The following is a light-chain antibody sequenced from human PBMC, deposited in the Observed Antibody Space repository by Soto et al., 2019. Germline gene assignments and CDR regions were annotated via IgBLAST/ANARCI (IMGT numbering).Light chain of an antibody. CDR3: QQSYSTPLT. J-gene: IGKJ1*01. V-gene: IGKV1-39*01. CDR1: QSISSY. Sequence: DIQMTQSPSSLSASVGDRVTITCRASQSISSYLNWYQQKPGKAPKLLIYAASSLQSGVPSRFSGSGSGTDLTLPISSLQPEEYATYYCQQSYSTPLTFGPGTKVEIK. CDR2: AAS.